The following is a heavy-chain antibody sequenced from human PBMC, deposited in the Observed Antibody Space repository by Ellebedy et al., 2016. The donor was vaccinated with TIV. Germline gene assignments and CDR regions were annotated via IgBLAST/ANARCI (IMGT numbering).Heavy chain of an antibody. CDR1: GFIFTACS. D-gene: IGHD3-22*01. CDR2: ISPNGGDT. Sequence: GGSLRLXCAASGFIFTACSMAWVRQAPGKGLEWVSSISPNGGDTYYADSVKGRFTVSRDNSKNTLYLQMNSLRTEDTAVYYCAREENSGWDWVGKYWGQGALVTVSS. V-gene: IGHV3-23*01. J-gene: IGHJ4*02. CDR3: AREENSGWDWVGKY.